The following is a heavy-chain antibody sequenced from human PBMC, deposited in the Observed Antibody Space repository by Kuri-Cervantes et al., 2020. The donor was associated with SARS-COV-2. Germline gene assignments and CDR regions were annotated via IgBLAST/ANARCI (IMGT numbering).Heavy chain of an antibody. V-gene: IGHV3-30*03. CDR3: ARAPDYNWFDT. J-gene: IGHJ5*02. D-gene: IGHD1-14*01. CDR1: GFTFSNYG. Sequence: GESLKISCAASGFTFSNYGMHWVRQAPGKGLEWVAVISYDGSNKYYADSVKGRFTISRDNSKNTLYLQMNSLRAEDTAVYYCARAPDYNWFDTWGQGTLVTVSS. CDR2: ISYDGSNK.